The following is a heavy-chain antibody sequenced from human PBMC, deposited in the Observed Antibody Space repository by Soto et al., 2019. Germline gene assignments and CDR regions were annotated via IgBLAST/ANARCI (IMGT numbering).Heavy chain of an antibody. CDR3: ARAYSSSWAEPNY. Sequence: GASVKVSCKASGYTFPSYGISWVRQAPGQGLEWMGWIRAYHGNTNYAQKLQSRVTMTPDTSTSTAYTDLRSLRPGDTAVYYCARAYSSSWAEPNYSGQRTLVTVSS. V-gene: IGHV1-18*01. CDR2: IRAYHGNT. CDR1: GYTFPSYG. D-gene: IGHD6-13*01. J-gene: IGHJ4*02.